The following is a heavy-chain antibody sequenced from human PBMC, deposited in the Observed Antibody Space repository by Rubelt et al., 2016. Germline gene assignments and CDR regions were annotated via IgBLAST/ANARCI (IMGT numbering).Heavy chain of an antibody. CDR2: IDPSYSYT. CDR3: ARIVGAFYYFDY. J-gene: IGHJ4*02. CDR1: GYSFTSYW. Sequence: EVQLVQSGAEVKKPGASLRISCKGSGYSFTSYWISWVRQLPGKGLEWMGGIDPSYSYTNYSPSFQGHVTISADKSISTAYLQWSSLKASDTAMYYCARIVGAFYYFDYRGQGTLVTVSS. D-gene: IGHD1-26*01. V-gene: IGHV5-10-1*01.